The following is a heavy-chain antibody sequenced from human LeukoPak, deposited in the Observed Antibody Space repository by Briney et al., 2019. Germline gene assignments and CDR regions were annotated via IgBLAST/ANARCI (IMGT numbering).Heavy chain of an antibody. D-gene: IGHD6-19*01. Sequence: ASVKVSCKASGYTFTDYYLHWVRQAPGQGLEWMGWINPNSGDTKYAQKFQGRVTMTRDTSITTVYMELRSDDTAVYYCARTGYSSGWYLGYFDHWGQGALVTVSS. CDR3: ARTGYSSGWYLGYFDH. CDR1: GYTFTDYY. V-gene: IGHV1-2*02. J-gene: IGHJ4*02. CDR2: INPNSGDT.